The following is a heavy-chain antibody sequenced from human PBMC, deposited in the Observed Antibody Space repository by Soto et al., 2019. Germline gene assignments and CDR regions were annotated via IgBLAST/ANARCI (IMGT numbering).Heavy chain of an antibody. V-gene: IGHV4-59*01. CDR3: ARLATRYFFDY. CDR1: GASISSYY. Sequence: PSETLSLTCTVSGASISSYYWSWIRQPPGKGLEWIGYIHYSGSTNYNPSLKSRVTISVDTSKNQFSLRLSSVTAADTAVYYCARLATRYFFDYWGQGTLVIVSS. J-gene: IGHJ4*02. D-gene: IGHD1-1*01. CDR2: IHYSGST.